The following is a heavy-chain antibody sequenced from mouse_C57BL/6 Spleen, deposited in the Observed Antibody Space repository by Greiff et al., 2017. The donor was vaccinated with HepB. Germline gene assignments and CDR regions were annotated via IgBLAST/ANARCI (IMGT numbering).Heavy chain of an antibody. D-gene: IGHD4-1*01. V-gene: IGHV1-22*01. CDR2: INPNNGGT. J-gene: IGHJ2*01. CDR3: ARTGGWDGDFDD. Sequence: VQLQQSGPELVKPGASVKMSCKASGYTFTDYNMHWVKQSHGKSLEWIGYINPNNGGTSYNQKFKGKATLTVNKSSSTAYMELRSLTSEDSAVYYCARTGGWDGDFDDWGQGTTLTVSS. CDR1: GYTFTDYN.